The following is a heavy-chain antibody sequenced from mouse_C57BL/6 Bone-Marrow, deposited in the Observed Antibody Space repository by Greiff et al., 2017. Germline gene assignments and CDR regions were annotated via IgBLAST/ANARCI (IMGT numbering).Heavy chain of an antibody. D-gene: IGHD1-1*01. CDR2: INPSTGGT. V-gene: IGHV1-42*01. CDR1: GYSFTGYY. Sequence: EVKLQESGPELVKPGASVKISCKASGYSFTGYYMNWVKQSPEKSLEWIGEINPSTGGTTYNQKFKAKATLTVDKSSSTAYMQLKSLTSEDSAVYYCARRSYYGFDYWGQGTTLTVSS. CDR3: ARRSYYGFDY. J-gene: IGHJ2*01.